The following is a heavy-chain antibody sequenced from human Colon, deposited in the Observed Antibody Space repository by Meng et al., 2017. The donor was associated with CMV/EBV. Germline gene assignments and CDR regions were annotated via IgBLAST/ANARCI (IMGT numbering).Heavy chain of an antibody. J-gene: IGHJ4*02. CDR2: IFGGGDT. Sequence: GESLKISCAASGFAFKNYDMSWVRQAPGKGPEWVSGIFGGGDTYYADVVKGRFTISRDNSKNTLYLQMNSLRAEDTAVYYCARGFGITIFGVVIPNYFDYWGQGTLVTVSS. CDR1: GFAFKNYD. D-gene: IGHD3-3*01. V-gene: IGHV3-66*02. CDR3: ARGFGITIFGVVIPNYFDY.